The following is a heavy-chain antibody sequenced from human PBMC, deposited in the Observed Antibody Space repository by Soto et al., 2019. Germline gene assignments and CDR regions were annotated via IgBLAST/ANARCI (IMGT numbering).Heavy chain of an antibody. Sequence: SVKVSCKASGCTFSSYAISWVRQAPGQGLEWMGGIIPIFGTANYAQKFQGRVTITADESTSTAYMELSSLRSEDTAVYYCARGWSSGAPEGPFDYWGQGTLVTVSS. CDR2: IIPIFGTA. D-gene: IGHD6-19*01. V-gene: IGHV1-69*13. J-gene: IGHJ4*02. CDR1: GCTFSSYA. CDR3: ARGWSSGAPEGPFDY.